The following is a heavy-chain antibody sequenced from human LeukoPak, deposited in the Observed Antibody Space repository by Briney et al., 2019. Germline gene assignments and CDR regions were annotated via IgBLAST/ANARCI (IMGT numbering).Heavy chain of an antibody. J-gene: IGHJ4*02. CDR3: AREMVRGVIGGYFDY. D-gene: IGHD3-10*01. CDR2: MNPNSGNT. Sequence: ASVKVSCKASGYTFTSYDINWVRQAPGQGLEWMGWMNPNSGNTGYAQKFQGRVTMTRNTSISTAYMELSSLRSEDTAVYYCAREMVRGVIGGYFDYWGQGTLVTVSS. CDR1: GYTFTSYD. V-gene: IGHV1-8*01.